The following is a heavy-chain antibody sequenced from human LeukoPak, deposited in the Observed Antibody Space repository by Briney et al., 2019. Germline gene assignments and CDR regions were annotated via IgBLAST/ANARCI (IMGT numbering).Heavy chain of an antibody. Sequence: SETLSLTCTVSGGSISSHYWCWIRQPPGKGLEWIGYIYYSGSTNYNPSLKSRVTISVDTSKNQFSLKLSSVTAADTAVYYCARAPRLRYFDKGWFDPWGQGTLVTVSS. CDR1: GGSISSHY. D-gene: IGHD3-9*01. CDR2: IYYSGST. V-gene: IGHV4-59*11. J-gene: IGHJ5*02. CDR3: ARAPRLRYFDKGWFDP.